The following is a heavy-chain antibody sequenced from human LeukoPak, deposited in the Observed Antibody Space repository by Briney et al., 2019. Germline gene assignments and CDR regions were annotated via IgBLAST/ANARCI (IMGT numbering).Heavy chain of an antibody. CDR3: ARDWWLQPRSYFDC. J-gene: IGHJ4*02. D-gene: IGHD5-24*01. CDR2: ISYDGSNK. Sequence: GGSLRLSCAASGFTFSSYGMHWVRQAPGKGLEWVAVISYDGSNKNYADSVKGRFTISRGSSKNTLFLQMNSLRPEDTAVYYCARDWWLQPRSYFDCWGQGALVTVSS. V-gene: IGHV3-30*03. CDR1: GFTFSSYG.